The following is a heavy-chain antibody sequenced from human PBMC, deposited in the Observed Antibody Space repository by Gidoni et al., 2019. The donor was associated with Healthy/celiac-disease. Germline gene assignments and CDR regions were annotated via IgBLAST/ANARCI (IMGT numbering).Heavy chain of an antibody. CDR3: ARVAYDFWSGYTLDY. CDR2: INHSGST. D-gene: IGHD3-3*01. Sequence: QVQLQQWGAGLLKPSETLSLTCAVYGGSFRGYYWSWIRQPPGKGLEWIGEINHSGSTNYNPSLKSRVTISVDTSKNQFSLKLSSVTAADTAVYYCARVAYDFWSGYTLDYWGQGTLVTVSS. CDR1: GGSFRGYY. J-gene: IGHJ4*02. V-gene: IGHV4-34*01.